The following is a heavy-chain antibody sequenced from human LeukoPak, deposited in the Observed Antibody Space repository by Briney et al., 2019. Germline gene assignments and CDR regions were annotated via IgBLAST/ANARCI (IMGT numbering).Heavy chain of an antibody. D-gene: IGHD5-24*01. CDR1: GGSFSGYY. J-gene: IGHJ3*02. V-gene: IGHV4-34*01. Sequence: SETLSLTCAVYGGSFSGYYWGWIRQTPGKGLEWIGSLYHSGITYYNPSLKSRLTISVDTSKNQFSLKLSSVTAADTAVYYCASGRDGYNTRAFDIWGQGTMVTVSS. CDR3: ASGRDGYNTRAFDI. CDR2: LYHSGIT.